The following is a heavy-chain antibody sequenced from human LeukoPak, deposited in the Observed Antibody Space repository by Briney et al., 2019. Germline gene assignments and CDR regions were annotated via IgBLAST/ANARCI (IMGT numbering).Heavy chain of an antibody. Sequence: SVKVSCKASGGTFSSYAISWVRQAPGQGLEWMGGIIPIFGTANYAQKFQDRVTITADKSTSTAYMELSSLRSEDTAVYYCAPLYTDYGDSENWFDPWGQGTLVTVSS. V-gene: IGHV1-69*06. CDR1: GGTFSSYA. CDR2: IIPIFGTA. J-gene: IGHJ5*02. D-gene: IGHD4-17*01. CDR3: APLYTDYGDSENWFDP.